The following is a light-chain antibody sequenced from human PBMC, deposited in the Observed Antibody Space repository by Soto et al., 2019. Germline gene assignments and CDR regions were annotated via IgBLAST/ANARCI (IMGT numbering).Light chain of an antibody. CDR3: ASWDTSLSVMI. Sequence: QSVLTQPPSVSAAPGQKVTISCSGSSSNIGNNFVSWYRQVAGTAPKLLIYDNEKRPLGDADRFSGSKSGSSATLAITGLQAGDEADYYCASWDTSLSVMIFGGGTQLTVL. CDR1: SSNIGNNF. J-gene: IGLJ2*01. CDR2: DNE. V-gene: IGLV1-51*01.